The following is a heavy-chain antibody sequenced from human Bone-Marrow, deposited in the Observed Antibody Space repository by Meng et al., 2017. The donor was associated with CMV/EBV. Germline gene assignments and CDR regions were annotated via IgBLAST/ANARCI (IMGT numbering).Heavy chain of an antibody. J-gene: IGHJ5*02. CDR3: ARGLRENYGSGTFGWFYP. Sequence: ASVKVSCKASGYTFISSGIHWVRQAPGQGLEWVGWISTHNGNTNYAKRFQDRITLTTNTSTATAYMELRSLRSDDTAVYYCARGLRENYGSGTFGWFYPWGQGTLVTVSS. D-gene: IGHD3-10*01. V-gene: IGHV1-18*01. CDR1: GYTFISSG. CDR2: ISTHNGNT.